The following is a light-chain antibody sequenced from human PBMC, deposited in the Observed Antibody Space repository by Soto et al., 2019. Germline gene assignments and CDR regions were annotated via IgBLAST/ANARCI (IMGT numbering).Light chain of an antibody. CDR2: DVT. J-gene: IGLJ1*01. V-gene: IGLV2-14*01. CDR1: SSDVGGYKY. CDR3: SSYTSFKTLV. Sequence: QSALTQPASVSESPGQSITISRTGSSSDVGGYKYVSWYQQHPGKAPKLLIYDVTNRPSGVSNRFSGSKSGYAASLTISGLQSEVEADYYCSSYTSFKTLVFGTGTKVTVL.